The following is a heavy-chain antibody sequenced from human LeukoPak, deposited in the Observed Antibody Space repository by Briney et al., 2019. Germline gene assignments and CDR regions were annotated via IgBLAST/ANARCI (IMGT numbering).Heavy chain of an antibody. CDR1: GFIFSHYG. V-gene: IGHV3-33*01. CDR3: ARDAQRGFDYSNSLEY. J-gene: IGHJ4*01. CDR2: IWSDGSNR. D-gene: IGHD4-11*01. Sequence: GGSLRLSCAASGFIFSHYGMHWVRQAPGKGLEWVAVIWSDGSNRFYAGSVKGRFTISRDNSQNTAFLQMNSLRVEDTAMYYCARDAQRGFDYSNSLEYWGHGTLVTVSS.